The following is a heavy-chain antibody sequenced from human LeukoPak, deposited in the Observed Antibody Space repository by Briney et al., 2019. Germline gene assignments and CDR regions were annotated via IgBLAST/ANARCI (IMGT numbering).Heavy chain of an antibody. J-gene: IGHJ4*02. Sequence: GGSLRLSCAVSGFTFSSRWMSWARQAPGKGLEWVANIKQDGSEKNYVDSVRGRFSISRDNAKNSLYLQMNSVRAEDTAVYYCARDLGWYRVDYWGQGTLVTVSS. CDR3: ARDLGWYRVDY. D-gene: IGHD6-19*01. CDR2: IKQDGSEK. V-gene: IGHV3-7*01. CDR1: GFTFSSRW.